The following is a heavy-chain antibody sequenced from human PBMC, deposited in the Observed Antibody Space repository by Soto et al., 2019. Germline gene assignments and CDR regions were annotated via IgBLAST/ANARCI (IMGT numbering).Heavy chain of an antibody. V-gene: IGHV3-53*01. Sequence: EVQLVESGGGLIQPGGSLRLSCAASGFTVSSNYMSWVRQAPGKGLEWVSVIYSGGSTYYADSVKGRFTISRDNSKNTLYLQMNSLRAEDTAVYYCARDLGYDYGDPNGMDVWGQGTTVTVSS. D-gene: IGHD4-17*01. J-gene: IGHJ6*02. CDR1: GFTVSSNY. CDR3: ARDLGYDYGDPNGMDV. CDR2: IYSGGST.